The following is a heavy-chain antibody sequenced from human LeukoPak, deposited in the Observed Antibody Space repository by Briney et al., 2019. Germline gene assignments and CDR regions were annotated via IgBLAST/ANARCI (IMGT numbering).Heavy chain of an antibody. Sequence: QTGGSLRLSCAASGFMFSSNWMSWVRLAPGKGLEWVANIREDGTETYYVDSVKGRFTIFRDSSKNTLFLHMNTLRAEDTAIYYCAKDRTVGASYWYFDLWGRGTLVTVSS. CDR2: IREDGTET. CDR1: GFMFSSNW. D-gene: IGHD1-26*01. CDR3: AKDRTVGASYWYFDL. V-gene: IGHV3-7*03. J-gene: IGHJ2*01.